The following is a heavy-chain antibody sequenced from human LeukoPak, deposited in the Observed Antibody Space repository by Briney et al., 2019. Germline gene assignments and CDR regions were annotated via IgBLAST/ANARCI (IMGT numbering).Heavy chain of an antibody. CDR2: IYSGGRT. CDR3: ARSLGRELDGAFDI. D-gene: IGHD3-10*01. Sequence: GGSLRLSCAVSGFIFSSNYMSWVGQAPGKGLEGGSVIYSGGRTYYADSVKGGFTISRENSRNTLYLQMNSLRAEDTAVYYCARSLGRELDGAFDIWGQGTMVTVSS. CDR1: GFIFSSNY. J-gene: IGHJ3*02. V-gene: IGHV3-53*01.